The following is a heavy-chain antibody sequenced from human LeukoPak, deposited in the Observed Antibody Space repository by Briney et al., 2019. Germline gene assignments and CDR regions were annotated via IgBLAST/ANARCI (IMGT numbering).Heavy chain of an antibody. Sequence: ASVKVSCKASGYTFTGYYMHWVRQAPGQGLEWMGWINPNSGGTNYAQKFQGRVTMTRDTSISTAYMELSRLRSDDTAVYYCARATQSGRYFDWLLSVNWFDPWGQGTLVTVSS. D-gene: IGHD3-9*01. J-gene: IGHJ5*02. CDR3: ARATQSGRYFDWLLSVNWFDP. V-gene: IGHV1-2*02. CDR1: GYTFTGYY. CDR2: INPNSGGT.